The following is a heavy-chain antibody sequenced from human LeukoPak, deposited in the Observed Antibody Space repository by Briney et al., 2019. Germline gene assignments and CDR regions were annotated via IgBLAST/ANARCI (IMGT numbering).Heavy chain of an antibody. CDR2: ISYDGSNK. V-gene: IGHV3-30*04. J-gene: IGHJ4*02. D-gene: IGHD3-10*01. CDR3: ARERTMVRGVLGY. CDR1: GFTFSSYA. Sequence: PGRSLRLSCAASGFTFSSYAMHWVRQAPGKGPEWVAVISYDGSNKYYADSVKGRFTISRDNSKNTLYLQMNSLRAEDTAVYYCARERTMVRGVLGYWGQGTLVTVSS.